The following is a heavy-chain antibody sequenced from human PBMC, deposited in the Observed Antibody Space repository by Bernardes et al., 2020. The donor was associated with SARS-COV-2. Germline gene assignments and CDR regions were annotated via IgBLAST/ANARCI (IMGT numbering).Heavy chain of an antibody. CDR1: GFTFDDYG. CDR3: ARGLGEDIVVVPAAIGPARAVHPLVPNYGMDV. J-gene: IGHJ6*02. D-gene: IGHD2-2*02. V-gene: IGHV3-20*01. CDR2: INWNGGST. Sequence: GGSLRLSCAASGFTFDDYGMSWVRQAPGKGLEWVSGINWNGGSTGYADSVKGRFTISRDNAKNSLYLQMNSLRAEDTALYHCARGLGEDIVVVPAAIGPARAVHPLVPNYGMDVWGQGTTVTVSS.